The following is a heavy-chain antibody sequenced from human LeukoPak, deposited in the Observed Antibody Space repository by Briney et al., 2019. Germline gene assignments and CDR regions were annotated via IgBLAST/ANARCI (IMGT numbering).Heavy chain of an antibody. V-gene: IGHV4-59*08. D-gene: IGHD6-13*01. CDR3: AKTSYQQLVSFFGAFDI. CDR2: IYYSGST. J-gene: IGHJ3*02. CDR1: GGSISSYY. Sequence: SETLSLTCTVSGGSISSYYWSWIRQPPGKGLEWIGYIYYSGSTNYNPSLKSRVTIPVDTSKNQFSLKLSSVTAADTAVYYCAKTSYQQLVSFFGAFDIWGQGTMVTVSS.